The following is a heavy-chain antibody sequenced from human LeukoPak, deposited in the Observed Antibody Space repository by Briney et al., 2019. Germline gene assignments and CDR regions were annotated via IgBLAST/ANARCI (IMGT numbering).Heavy chain of an antibody. V-gene: IGHV4-34*01. J-gene: IGHJ4*02. D-gene: IGHD5-18*01. CDR2: INHSGST. Sequence: PSETLSLTCAVYGGSFGGYYWSWIRQPPGKGLEWIGEINHSGSTNYNPSLKSRVTISVDTSKNQFSLKLSSVTAADTAVYYCARSRADSYGYPYFDYWGQGTLVTVSS. CDR1: GGSFGGYY. CDR3: ARSRADSYGYPYFDY.